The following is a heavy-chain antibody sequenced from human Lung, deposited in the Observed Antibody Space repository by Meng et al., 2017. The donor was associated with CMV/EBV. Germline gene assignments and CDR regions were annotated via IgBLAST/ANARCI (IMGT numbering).Heavy chain of an antibody. CDR1: GGTFSSYA. J-gene: IGHJ6*02. D-gene: IGHD6-13*01. CDR3: ARDRGGWQHQLVRYYYGMDV. CDR2: IIPILGIA. Sequence: SVKVSCKASGGTFSSYAISWVRQAPGQGLEWMGGIIPILGIANYAQKFQGRVTITADKSTSTAYMELSSLRSEDTAVYYCARDRGGWQHQLVRYYYGMDVWXQGTXVTVSS. V-gene: IGHV1-69*10.